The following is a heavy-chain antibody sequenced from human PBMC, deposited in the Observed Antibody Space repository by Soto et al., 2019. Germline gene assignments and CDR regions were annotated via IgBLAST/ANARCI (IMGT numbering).Heavy chain of an antibody. CDR1: GGSISSGGYY. J-gene: IGHJ4*02. Sequence: SETLSLTCTVSGGSISSGGYYWSWIRQHPGKGLEWIGYIYYSGSTYYNPSLKSRVTISVDTSKNQFSLKLSSVTAADTAVYYCYVYSYGYGPNFDYWGQGTLVTVSS. D-gene: IGHD5-18*01. CDR2: IYYSGST. V-gene: IGHV4-31*03. CDR3: YVYSYGYGPNFDY.